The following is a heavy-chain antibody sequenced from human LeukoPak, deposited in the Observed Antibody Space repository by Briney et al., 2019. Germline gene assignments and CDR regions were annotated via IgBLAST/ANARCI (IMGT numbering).Heavy chain of an antibody. CDR3: ARDRIPFDYVWGSYRYRAPDY. Sequence: ASVKVSCKASGHTFTSYYMHWVRQAPGQGLEWMGIINPSGGSTSYAQKFQGRVTMTRDMSTSTVYMELSSLRSEDTAVYYCARDRIPFDYVWGSYRYRAPDYWGQGTLVTVSS. CDR2: INPSGGST. D-gene: IGHD3-16*02. J-gene: IGHJ4*02. CDR1: GHTFTSYY. V-gene: IGHV1-46*01.